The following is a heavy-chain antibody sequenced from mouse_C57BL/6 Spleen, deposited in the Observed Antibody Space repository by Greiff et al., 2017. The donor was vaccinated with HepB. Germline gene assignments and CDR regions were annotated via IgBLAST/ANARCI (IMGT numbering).Heavy chain of an antibody. D-gene: IGHD4-1*02. J-gene: IGHJ2*01. Sequence: EVKLVESGGDLVKPGGSLKLSCAASGFTFSSYGMSWVRQTPDKRLEWVATISSGGSYTYYPDSVKGRFTISRDNAKNTLYLQMSSLKSEDTAMYYGARLPTGRYFDYWGQGTTLTVSS. CDR2: ISSGGSYT. V-gene: IGHV5-6*01. CDR3: ARLPTGRYFDY. CDR1: GFTFSSYG.